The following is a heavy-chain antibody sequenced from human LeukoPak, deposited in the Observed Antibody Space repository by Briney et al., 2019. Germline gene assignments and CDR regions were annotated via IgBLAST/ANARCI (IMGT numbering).Heavy chain of an antibody. CDR2: IGTAGDT. V-gene: IGHV3-13*01. Sequence: GGSLRLSCAASGFTFSSYDMHWVRQATGKGLEWVSAIGTAGDTYYPGSVKGRFTISRENAKNSLYLQMNSLRAGDTAVYYCARVGSSGWYLNWGQGTLVTVSS. J-gene: IGHJ4*02. CDR1: GFTFSSYD. D-gene: IGHD6-19*01. CDR3: ARVGSSGWYLN.